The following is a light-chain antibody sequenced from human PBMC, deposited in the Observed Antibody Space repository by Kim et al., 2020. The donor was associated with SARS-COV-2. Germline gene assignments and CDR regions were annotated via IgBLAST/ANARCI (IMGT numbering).Light chain of an antibody. CDR3: GADHGSGSKV. CDR1: SGYSNYK. V-gene: IGLV9-49*01. CDR2: VGACWIVG. Sequence: VTHSYTLISGYSNYKVDWYQQRPGKGPRFVMRVGACWIVGSKGDGIPDRFSVLGSGLNRYLTIKNIQEEYESDYHCGADHGSGSKVFGVGTQLTVL. J-gene: IGLJ3*02.